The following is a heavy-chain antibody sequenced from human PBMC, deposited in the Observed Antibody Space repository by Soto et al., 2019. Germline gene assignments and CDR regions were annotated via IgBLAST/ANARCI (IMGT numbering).Heavy chain of an antibody. CDR3: ARAGAYALDV. J-gene: IGHJ6*02. CDR2: IYYRGNT. CDR1: GDSIDKTNW. Sequence: QVQLQESGPGLVQPSETLSLTCAVSGDSIDKTNWLNWVRQPPGKGLKWIGEIYYRGNTNYNPSLKSRVTMSVDTSRNQFSLNLNSVTAADTAIYYCARAGAYALDVWGQGTTVTVSS. V-gene: IGHV4-4*02.